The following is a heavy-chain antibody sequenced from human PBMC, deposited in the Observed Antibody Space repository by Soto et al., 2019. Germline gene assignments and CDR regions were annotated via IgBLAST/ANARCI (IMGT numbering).Heavy chain of an antibody. CDR3: AKGRGVGATAASKSTRAYFDY. J-gene: IGHJ4*02. V-gene: IGHV3-23*01. Sequence: GGSLRLSCAASGFTFSSYAMSWVRQAPGKGLEWVSAISGSGGSTYYADSVKGRFTISRDNSKNTLYLQMNGLRAEDTAVYYCAKGRGVGATAASKSTRAYFDYWGQGTLVTVSS. D-gene: IGHD1-26*01. CDR2: ISGSGGST. CDR1: GFTFSSYA.